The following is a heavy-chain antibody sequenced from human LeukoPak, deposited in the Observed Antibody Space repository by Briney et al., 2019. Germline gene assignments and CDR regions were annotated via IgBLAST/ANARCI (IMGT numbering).Heavy chain of an antibody. D-gene: IGHD4-11*01. CDR1: GFTFNDYA. J-gene: IGHJ5*01. Sequence: QTGGSLRLSCEVSGFTFNDYAMHWVRQVPGKGLEWVAGLIWDSGSLGYADSVKGRFTISRDNAKNSLYLQMNSLRPEDAALYFCAKDAGRYSILIGWFESWGQGTLVTVSS. CDR3: AKDAGRYSILIGWFES. CDR2: LIWDSGSL. V-gene: IGHV3-9*01.